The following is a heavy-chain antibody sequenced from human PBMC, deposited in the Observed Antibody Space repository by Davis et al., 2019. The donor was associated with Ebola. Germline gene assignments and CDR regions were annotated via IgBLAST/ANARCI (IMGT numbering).Heavy chain of an antibody. V-gene: IGHV1-18*01. D-gene: IGHD2-2*01. CDR2: ISAYNGNT. CDR1: GYTFTSYG. Sequence: ASVKVSCKASGYTFTSYGISWVRQAPGQGLEWMGWISAYNGNTNYAQKLQGRVTMTTDTSTSTAYMELRSLRSDDKAVYYCARTRVGYCSSTSCPYSSSWYDDTYDYWGQGTLVTVSS. J-gene: IGHJ4*02. CDR3: ARTRVGYCSSTSCPYSSSWYDDTYDY.